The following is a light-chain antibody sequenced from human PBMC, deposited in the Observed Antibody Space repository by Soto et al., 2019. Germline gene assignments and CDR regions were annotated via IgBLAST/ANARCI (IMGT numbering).Light chain of an antibody. V-gene: IGKV1-39*01. CDR1: QSISDS. CDR3: QQSYRTPT. J-gene: IGKJ5*01. CDR2: XAS. Sequence: DIXMTQSPSSLSASLRDRVTVTXRARQSISDSLNWYQQKPGKATKXXIYXASTLQSGVPSSFSGSGYGTDYTITISSLQPEDVATYYCQQSYRTPTFGQGTRLEI.